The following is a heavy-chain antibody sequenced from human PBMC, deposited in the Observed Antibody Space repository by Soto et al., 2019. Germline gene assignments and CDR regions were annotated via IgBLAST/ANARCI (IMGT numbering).Heavy chain of an antibody. CDR3: AREAGNSDEDY. J-gene: IGHJ4*02. D-gene: IGHD6-13*01. V-gene: IGHV4-34*01. Sequence: SETLSLTCAVYGGSFSGYYWSWIRQPPGKGLEWIGEINHSGSTNYNPPLKSRVTISVDTSKNQFSLKLSSVTAADTAVYYCAREAGNSDEDYWGQGTLVTVSS. CDR1: GGSFSGYY. CDR2: INHSGST.